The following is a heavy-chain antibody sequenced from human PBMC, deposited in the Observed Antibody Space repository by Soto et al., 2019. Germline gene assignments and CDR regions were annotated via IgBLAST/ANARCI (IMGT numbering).Heavy chain of an antibody. CDR1: GYTFTSYY. CDR2: INPSGGST. D-gene: IGHD1-26*01. J-gene: IGHJ3*02. Sequence: VSCKASGYTFTSYYMHWVRQAPVQGLEWMGIINPSGGSTSYAQKFQGRVTMTRDTSTSTVYMELSSLRSEATAVYYCAREGENRDSDAFDIWGQGTMVTVSS. CDR3: AREGENRDSDAFDI. V-gene: IGHV1-46*03.